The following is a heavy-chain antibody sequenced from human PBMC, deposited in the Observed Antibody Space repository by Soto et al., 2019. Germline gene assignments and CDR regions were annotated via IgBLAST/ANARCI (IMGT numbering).Heavy chain of an antibody. Sequence: PAGSMGLACAASGFRVNIYSMEGVRQDPGEWLEWISYISCTSATIYYADSVQGRFTVSRDNSRHSLFLQVSDLRDDDTAVYYCARLRRLEEFWFDARGQGVFVTLSS. D-gene: IGHD3-9*01. CDR2: ISCTSATI. CDR3: ARLRRLEEFWFDA. J-gene: IGHJ4*03. CDR1: GFRVNIYS. V-gene: IGHV3-48*02.